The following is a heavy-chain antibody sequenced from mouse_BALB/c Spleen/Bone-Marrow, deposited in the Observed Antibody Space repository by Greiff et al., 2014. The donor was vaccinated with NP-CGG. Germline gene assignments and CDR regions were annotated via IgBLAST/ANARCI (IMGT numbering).Heavy chain of an antibody. Sequence: VQLQQPGAELAKPGASVKLSCTASGFNIKDTYMHWVKQRPEQGLEWIGRIDPANGDTKYDPKFQGKATITADTSSNTAYLQLSSLTSEDTAVYYCTKPSFYYGSSYWYFDVWGAGTRSPSPQ. V-gene: IGHV14-3*02. CDR3: TKPSFYYGSSYWYFDV. J-gene: IGHJ1*01. D-gene: IGHD1-1*01. CDR2: IDPANGDT. CDR1: GFNIKDTY.